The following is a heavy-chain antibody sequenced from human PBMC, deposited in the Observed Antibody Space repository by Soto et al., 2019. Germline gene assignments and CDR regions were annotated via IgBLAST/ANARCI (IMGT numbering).Heavy chain of an antibody. D-gene: IGHD6-13*01. J-gene: IGHJ4*02. Sequence: QLQLQESGPGLVKPSETLSLTCTVSGGSISSSSYYWGWIRQPPGKGLEWIGSVNCCGNTYYNPPLKSRVTISVDTSKNQLSLKLSSVTAADTAVYYCASSTTWHIIDYWGQGTLVTVSS. CDR3: ASSTTWHIIDY. CDR2: VNCCGNT. V-gene: IGHV4-39*01. CDR1: GGSISSSSYY.